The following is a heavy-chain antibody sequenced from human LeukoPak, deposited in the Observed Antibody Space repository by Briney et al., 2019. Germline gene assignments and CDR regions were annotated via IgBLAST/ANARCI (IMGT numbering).Heavy chain of an antibody. CDR3: ARDLSGPSRLDV. J-gene: IGHJ6*04. V-gene: IGHV4-59*11. D-gene: IGHD5/OR15-5a*01. CDR2: IYYSGST. Sequence: SETLSLTCTVSGGSISSHYWSWIRQPPGKGLEWIGYIYYSGSTNYNLSLKSRVTISVDTSKNQFSLKLSSVTAADTAVYYCARDLSGPSRLDVWGKGTTVTVSS. CDR1: GGSISSHY.